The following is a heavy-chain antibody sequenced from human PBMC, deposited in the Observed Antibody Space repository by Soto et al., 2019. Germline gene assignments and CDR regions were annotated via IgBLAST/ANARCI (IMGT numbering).Heavy chain of an antibody. CDR2: ISDSGGST. V-gene: IGHV3-23*01. CDR1: GSTFSSDD. Sequence: EVHLLEYGGGLVQPGGSVRLSCVVSGSTFSSDDMSWVRQAPGRGLEWVSGISDSGGSTYYADSVKGRFTISRDNAKNTLYLQMKSLRVEDTALYYCAKDGGWSLAVAGLFDYWGPGTQVTVSS. D-gene: IGHD6-19*01. J-gene: IGHJ4*02. CDR3: AKDGGWSLAVAGLFDY.